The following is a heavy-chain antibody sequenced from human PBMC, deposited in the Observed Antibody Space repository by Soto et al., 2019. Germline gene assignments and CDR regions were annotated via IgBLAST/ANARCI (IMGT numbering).Heavy chain of an antibody. CDR1: GYTFTSYY. V-gene: IGHV1-46*01. Sequence: ASVKVSCKASGYTFTSYYMHWVRQAPGQGLEWMGIINPSGGSTSYAQKFQGRVTMTRDTSTSTVYMELSSLRSEDTAVYYCASPLHSSSWYFDGMDVWGQGTTVTVSS. CDR2: INPSGGST. J-gene: IGHJ6*02. D-gene: IGHD6-13*01. CDR3: ASPLHSSSWYFDGMDV.